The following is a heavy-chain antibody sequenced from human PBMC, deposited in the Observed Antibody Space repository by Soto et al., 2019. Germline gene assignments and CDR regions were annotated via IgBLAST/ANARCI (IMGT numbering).Heavy chain of an antibody. CDR3: AKDLSVHYYNSSGYAWFDP. D-gene: IGHD3-22*01. Sequence: TGGSLRLSCAASGFTFSSYGMHWVRQAPGKGLEWVAVISYDGSNKYYADSVKGRFTISRDNSKNTLYLQMNSLRAEDTAVYYCAKDLSVHYYNSSGYAWFDPWGQGTLVTVSS. CDR2: ISYDGSNK. J-gene: IGHJ5*02. V-gene: IGHV3-30*18. CDR1: GFTFSSYG.